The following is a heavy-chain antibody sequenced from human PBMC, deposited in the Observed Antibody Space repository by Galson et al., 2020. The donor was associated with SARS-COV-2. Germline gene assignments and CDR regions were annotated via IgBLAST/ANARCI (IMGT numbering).Heavy chain of an antibody. CDR1: GYTFSNYG. D-gene: IGHD2-2*01. V-gene: IGHV1-18*01. Sequence: ASVKVSCKASGYTFSNYGISWLRQAPGHGLEWVGWISALNGDTKYAQRLQGRVTMTTDTSTNTAYMELRSLRSDDTAVYFCARSLRYRWFDPWGQGTLVTVSS. J-gene: IGHJ5*02. CDR3: ARSLRYRWFDP. CDR2: ISALNGDT.